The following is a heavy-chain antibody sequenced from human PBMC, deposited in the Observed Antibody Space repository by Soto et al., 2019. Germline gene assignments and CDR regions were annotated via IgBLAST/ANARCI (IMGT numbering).Heavy chain of an antibody. D-gene: IGHD2-2*01. Sequence: SETLSLTCAVSGGSISSSNWWSWVRQPPGKGLEWIGESYHSGSTNYNPSLKSRVTISADKSKNQYSLKLSSVTAADTAVYYGARVEVVPAAILDYYYGMDVWGQGTTVTVS. CDR2: SYHSGST. CDR1: GGSISSSNW. J-gene: IGHJ6*02. V-gene: IGHV4-4*02. CDR3: ARVEVVPAAILDYYYGMDV.